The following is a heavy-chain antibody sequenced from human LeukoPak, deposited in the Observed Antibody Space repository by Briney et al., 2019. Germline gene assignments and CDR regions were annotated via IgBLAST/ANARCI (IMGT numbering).Heavy chain of an antibody. V-gene: IGHV1-18*01. D-gene: IGHD1-7*01. J-gene: IGHJ4*02. CDR1: GYTFTSYG. CDR2: ISAYNGNT. Sequence: ASVKVSCKASGYTFTSYGTSGVRQAPGQGLEWMGWISAYNGNTNYAQKHQGRVTMTTDTSTSTAYMELRSLRSDDTAVYYCARVNNWNYAYDYWGQGTLVTVSS. CDR3: ARVNNWNYAYDY.